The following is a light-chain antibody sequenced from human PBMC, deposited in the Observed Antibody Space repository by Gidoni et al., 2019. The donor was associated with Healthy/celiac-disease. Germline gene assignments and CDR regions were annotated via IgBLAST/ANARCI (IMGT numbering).Light chain of an antibody. V-gene: IGLV2-14*03. CDR3: SSYTSSSTDVV. J-gene: IGLJ2*01. Sequence: SPLTHPSSASRPPGPSITISCTGTSSDVGGYNYVSWYQQHPGKAPKLMIYDVSNRPSGVSNRFSGSKSGNTASLTISGLQAEDEADYYCSSYTSSSTDVVFGGGTKLTVL. CDR2: DVS. CDR1: SSDVGGYNY.